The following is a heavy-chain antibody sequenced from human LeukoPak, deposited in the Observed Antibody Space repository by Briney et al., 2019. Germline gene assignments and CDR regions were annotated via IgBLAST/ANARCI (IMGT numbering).Heavy chain of an antibody. CDR2: ISYDGSNK. CDR3: ASLDSYGY. V-gene: IGHV3-30-3*01. J-gene: IGHJ4*02. Sequence: GGSLRLSCAASGFTFSSYAMHWVHQAPGKGLEWVAVISYDGSNKYYADSVKGRFTISRDNSKNTLYLQMNSLRAEDTAVYYCASLDSYGYWGQGTLVTVSS. CDR1: GFTFSSYA. D-gene: IGHD5-18*01.